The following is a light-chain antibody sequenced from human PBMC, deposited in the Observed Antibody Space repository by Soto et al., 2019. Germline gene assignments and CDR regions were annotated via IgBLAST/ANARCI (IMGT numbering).Light chain of an antibody. CDR2: GAT. J-gene: IGKJ4*01. V-gene: IGKV3-15*01. Sequence: EIWMTQSPATLSVSPGARAPLSCGASQSVSILLDWYQKKNGQAPRLLIHGATTRATGIPARLSGSGYGTELTITISSMQSEDCEIYYCQQYHTWPITFGGGTKVDIK. CDR3: QQYHTWPIT. CDR1: QSVSIL.